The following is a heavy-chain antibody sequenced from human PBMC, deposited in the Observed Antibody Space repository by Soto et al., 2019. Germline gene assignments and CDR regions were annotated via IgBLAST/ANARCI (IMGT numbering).Heavy chain of an antibody. J-gene: IGHJ4*02. CDR1: GYRFAAYC. CDR2: IDPSDSQT. D-gene: IGHD3-22*01. CDR3: ARQIYDSDTGPNFQYYFDS. V-gene: IGHV5-10-1*01. Sequence: GESLKIYCKGSGYRFAAYCITWVLQRPWKGLEWMGRIDPSDSQTCYSPSFRGHVTISVTKSITTVFLQWSSLRASDTAMYYCARQIYDSDTGPNFQYYFDSWGQGTPVTVSS.